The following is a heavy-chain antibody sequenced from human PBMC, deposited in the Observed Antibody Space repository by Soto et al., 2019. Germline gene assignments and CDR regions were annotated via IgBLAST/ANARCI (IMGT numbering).Heavy chain of an antibody. Sequence: GASVKVSCKASGGTFSSYAISWVRQAPGQGLEWMGGIIPIFGTANYAQKFQGRVTITADESTSTAYMELSSLRSEDTAVYYCARDRYCTNDVCYRHRMHVWCQATTVTVSS. CDR2: IIPIFGTA. CDR1: GGTFSSYA. CDR3: ARDRYCTNDVCYRHRMHV. V-gene: IGHV1-69*13. J-gene: IGHJ6*02. D-gene: IGHD2-8*01.